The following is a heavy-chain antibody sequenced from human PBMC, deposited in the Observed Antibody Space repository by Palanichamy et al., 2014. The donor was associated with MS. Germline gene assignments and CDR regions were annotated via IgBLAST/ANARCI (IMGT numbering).Heavy chain of an antibody. D-gene: IGHD3-22*01. V-gene: IGHV4-61*02. Sequence: QVQLQESGPGLVKPSQTLSLTCTVSGGSINSGGYYWSWIRQPAGKGLEWIGRIDSRGSADYSPYLKSRVTISVDSSKTQFSLKLSSVTAADTAVYYCARGEEFSSGLAHWGQGTLVTVSS. CDR3: ARGEEFSSGLAH. CDR2: IDSRGSA. J-gene: IGHJ4*02. CDR1: GGSINSGGYY.